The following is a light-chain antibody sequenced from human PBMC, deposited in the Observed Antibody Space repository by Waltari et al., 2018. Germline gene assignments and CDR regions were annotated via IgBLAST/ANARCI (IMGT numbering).Light chain of an antibody. CDR3: QHYVRLPVT. CDR2: GAS. Sequence: LSCRASQSISGALAWYQQKPGQAPRLLIYGASNRATGIPDRFSGSGSGTEFSLTVSRLEPEDFAVYYCQHYVRLPVTFGQGTRVEI. J-gene: IGKJ1*01. V-gene: IGKV3-20*01. CDR1: QSISGA.